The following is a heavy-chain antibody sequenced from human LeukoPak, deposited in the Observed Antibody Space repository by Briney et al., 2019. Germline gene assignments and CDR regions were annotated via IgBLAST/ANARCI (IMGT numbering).Heavy chain of an antibody. CDR1: GFTFSSYA. V-gene: IGHV3-23*01. CDR2: ITGSGGST. J-gene: IGHJ4*02. D-gene: IGHD6-6*01. Sequence: GGSLRLSCAASGFTFSSYAMSWVRQAPGKGLEWVSAITGSGGSTYYADSVKGRFTISRDNSKDTLYLQMNSLRAEDTAVYYCAKGSSSSRPYYFDYWGQGTLVTVSS. CDR3: AKGSSSSRPYYFDY.